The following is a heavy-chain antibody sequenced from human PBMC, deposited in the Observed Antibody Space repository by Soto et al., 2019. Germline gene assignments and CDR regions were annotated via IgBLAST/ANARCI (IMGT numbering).Heavy chain of an antibody. V-gene: IGHV3-33*01. Sequence: QVQLVESGGGVVQPGRSLRLSCAASGFTFSSYGMHWVRQAPGKGLEWVAVIWYDGSNKYYADSVKGRFTISRDNSKKTLYLQVNSLRAEDTAVYYCATLTYSSSWYPIDAFDIWGQGTMVTVSS. D-gene: IGHD6-13*01. CDR1: GFTFSSYG. J-gene: IGHJ3*02. CDR3: ATLTYSSSWYPIDAFDI. CDR2: IWYDGSNK.